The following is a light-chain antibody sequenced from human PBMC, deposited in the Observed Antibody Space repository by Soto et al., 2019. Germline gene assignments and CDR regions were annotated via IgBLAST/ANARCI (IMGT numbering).Light chain of an antibody. CDR2: KAS. Sequence: DIQMTQSPSTLSASVGDRVTITCRASQSISSWLAWYQQKPGKAPKLLIYKASSLESGVPSRLSGSGSGTEFTLTSSSLQADDFATYYCQQYSSYWTFGQGTKVEIK. CDR3: QQYSSYWT. CDR1: QSISSW. J-gene: IGKJ1*01. V-gene: IGKV1-5*03.